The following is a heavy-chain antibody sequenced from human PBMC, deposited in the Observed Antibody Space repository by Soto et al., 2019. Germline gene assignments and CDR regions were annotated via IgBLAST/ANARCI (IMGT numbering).Heavy chain of an antibody. Sequence: ASVKVSCKVSGYTLTELSMHWVRQAPGKGLEWMGGFDPEDGETIYAQKFQGRVTMTEDTSTDTAYMELSSLRSEDTAVYYCATDTSVAGKTFFDYWGQGTLVPVSS. CDR2: FDPEDGET. CDR1: GYTLTELS. CDR3: ATDTSVAGKTFFDY. J-gene: IGHJ4*02. D-gene: IGHD6-19*01. V-gene: IGHV1-24*01.